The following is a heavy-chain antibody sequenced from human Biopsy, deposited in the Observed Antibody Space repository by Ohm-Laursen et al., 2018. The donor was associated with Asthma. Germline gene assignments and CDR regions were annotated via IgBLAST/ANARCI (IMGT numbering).Heavy chain of an antibody. J-gene: IGHJ6*02. Sequence: SLRLSCAASGFRFPIYGMHWVRQGPGKGPEWVALISYVGSETGYVDSVKGRFTISRDNFRNTVHLQMSSLRPEDSAVYYCTRDRFYNSVTSESFYYGVDVWGQGTTVTVSS. D-gene: IGHD2-21*02. CDR2: ISYVGSET. CDR1: GFRFPIYG. V-gene: IGHV3-30*03. CDR3: TRDRFYNSVTSESFYYGVDV.